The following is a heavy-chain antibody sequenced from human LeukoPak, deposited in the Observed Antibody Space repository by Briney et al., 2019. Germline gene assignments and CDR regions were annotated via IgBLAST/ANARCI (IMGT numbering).Heavy chain of an antibody. CDR2: ISGSGGST. CDR1: GFTFSSYG. V-gene: IGHV3-23*01. CDR3: AKSPVSSCRGSFCYPFDY. D-gene: IGHD2-15*01. Sequence: GGSLRLSCAASGFTFSSYGMSWVRQAPGKGLEWVSAISGSGGSTYYADSVKGRFTISRDNSRNTLFLQMNTLRAEDTAVYFCAKSPVSSCRGSFCYPFDYWGQGNLVTVSS. J-gene: IGHJ4*02.